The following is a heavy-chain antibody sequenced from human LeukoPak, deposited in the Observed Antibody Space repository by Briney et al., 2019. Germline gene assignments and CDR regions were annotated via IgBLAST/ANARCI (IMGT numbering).Heavy chain of an antibody. CDR3: ARGRGWVDH. CDR1: GFTFTAYA. D-gene: IGHD3-16*01. CDR2: IHDDGIVT. Sequence: GGSLRLSCAASGFTFTAYAMSWFRQTPEKGLEWVANIHDDGIVTHYVDSVKGRFTISRDNAKNSVNLQLNSLRVEDTALYYCARGRGWVDHWGQGTLVTVSS. J-gene: IGHJ4*02. V-gene: IGHV3-7*01.